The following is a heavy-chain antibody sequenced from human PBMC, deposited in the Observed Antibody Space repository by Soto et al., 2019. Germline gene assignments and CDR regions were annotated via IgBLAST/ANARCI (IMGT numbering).Heavy chain of an antibody. Sequence: SETLSLTCAVSGDSVISNWWWGWVRQSPGKGVEWIADMRHSGKTNYSPSRESRVTLAVDKSKNQFSLKMNSMTAADTAVYYCARDLGYYGSRFDPWGQGTLVTVSS. CDR1: GDSVISNWW. D-gene: IGHD3-10*01. CDR3: ARDLGYYGSRFDP. V-gene: IGHV4-4*02. CDR2: MRHSGKT. J-gene: IGHJ5*02.